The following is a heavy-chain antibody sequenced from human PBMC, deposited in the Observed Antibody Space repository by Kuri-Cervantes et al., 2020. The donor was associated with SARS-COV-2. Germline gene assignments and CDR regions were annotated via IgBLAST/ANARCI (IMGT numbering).Heavy chain of an antibody. Sequence: GGSLRLSCAASGFTFSDYYMNWVRQAPGKGLEWVSSISSSSTIYYADSVKGRFTISRDNSKNTLYLQMNSLRAEDTAVYYCAKEPFPGFGVDYWGQGTLVTVLL. CDR3: AKEPFPGFGVDY. J-gene: IGHJ4*02. CDR1: GFTFSDYY. CDR2: ISSSSTI. D-gene: IGHD3-10*01. V-gene: IGHV3-69-1*01.